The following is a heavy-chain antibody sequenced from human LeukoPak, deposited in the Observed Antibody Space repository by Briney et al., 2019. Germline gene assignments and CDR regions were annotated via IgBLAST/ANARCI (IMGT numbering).Heavy chain of an antibody. CDR3: ARGHPGEETTVTFETFLFDY. V-gene: IGHV1-2*02. J-gene: IGHJ4*02. D-gene: IGHD4-17*01. Sequence: ASVKVSCKASGYTFTGYYIHWVRQAPGQGLELMGWINPNNGGTNYAQKFQGRVSMTRDTSISTAYMELRRLRSDDTAVYYCARGHPGEETTVTFETFLFDYWGQGTLVTVSS. CDR1: GYTFTGYY. CDR2: INPNNGGT.